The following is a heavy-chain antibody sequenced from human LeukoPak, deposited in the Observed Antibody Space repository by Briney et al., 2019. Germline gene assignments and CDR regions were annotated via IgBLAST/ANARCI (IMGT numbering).Heavy chain of an antibody. V-gene: IGHV3-23*01. CDR3: AKDTSAAGYPTSWSDP. CDR1: GFTFSSYA. D-gene: IGHD6-13*01. Sequence: GGSLRLSCAASGFTFSSYAMSWVRQAPGKGLEWVSAISGSGGSTYYADSVKGRFTISRDNSKNTLYLQMNSLRAEDTAVYYCAKDTSAAGYPTSWSDPWGQGTLVTVSS. J-gene: IGHJ5*02. CDR2: ISGSGGST.